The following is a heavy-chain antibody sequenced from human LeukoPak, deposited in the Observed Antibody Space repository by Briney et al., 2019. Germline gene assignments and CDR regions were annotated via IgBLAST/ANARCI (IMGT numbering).Heavy chain of an antibody. CDR1: GFTFSSYA. Sequence: GSLRLSCAASGFTFSSYAMSWVRQAPGKGLEWVSAIGGSGGSTYYADSVKGRFTISRDNSKNTLYLQMNSLRAEDTAVYYCAKSGGGTTSVDWFDPWGQGTLVTVSS. V-gene: IGHV3-23*01. J-gene: IGHJ5*02. CDR2: IGGSGGST. D-gene: IGHD4-23*01. CDR3: AKSGGGTTSVDWFDP.